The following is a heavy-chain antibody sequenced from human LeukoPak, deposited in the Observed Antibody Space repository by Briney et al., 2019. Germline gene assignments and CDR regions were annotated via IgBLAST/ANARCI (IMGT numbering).Heavy chain of an antibody. Sequence: ASVKVSCKASGCIFISYAISWVRQAPGQGLEWMGGIIPIFGTANYAQKFQGRVTITADESTSTAYMELSSLRSEDTAVYYCARTRGTNLSWFDPWGQGTLVTVSS. CDR1: GCIFISYA. V-gene: IGHV1-69*13. CDR3: ARTRGTNLSWFDP. J-gene: IGHJ5*02. CDR2: IIPIFGTA. D-gene: IGHD3-10*01.